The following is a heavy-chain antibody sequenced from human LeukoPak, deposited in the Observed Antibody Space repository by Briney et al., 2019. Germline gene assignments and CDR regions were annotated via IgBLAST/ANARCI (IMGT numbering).Heavy chain of an antibody. J-gene: IGHJ4*02. D-gene: IGHD3-22*01. CDR2: IIPIFGTA. V-gene: IGHV1-69*05. CDR1: GGTFSSYA. Sequence: SVKVSCKASGGTFSSYAISWVRQAPGQGLEWMGRIIPIFGTANYALKFQGRVTITTDESTSTAYMELSSLRSEDTAVYYCARDIYYDSSGSIPFDYWGQGTLVTVSS. CDR3: ARDIYYDSSGSIPFDY.